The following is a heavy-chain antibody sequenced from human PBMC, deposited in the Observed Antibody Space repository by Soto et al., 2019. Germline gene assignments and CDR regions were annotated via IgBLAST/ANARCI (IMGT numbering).Heavy chain of an antibody. CDR2: INPSSGGT. CDR3: VGPYCGTNSCHDWFDP. J-gene: IGHJ5*02. CDR1: GYIFIDYY. D-gene: IGHD2-21*01. V-gene: IGHV1-2*02. Sequence: GASVKVSCKASGYIFIDYYINWVRQAPGQGLEWMGWINPSSGGTKYAEQFQGRVTMTTDTSITTAYMELSGLRSDDTAVYYCVGPYCGTNSCHDWFDPWGQGTPVTVSS.